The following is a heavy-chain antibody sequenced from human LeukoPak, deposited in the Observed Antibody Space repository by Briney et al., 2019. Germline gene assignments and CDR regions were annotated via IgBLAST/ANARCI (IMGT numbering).Heavy chain of an antibody. J-gene: IGHJ4*02. CDR3: ARMDCSGGSCYFDY. V-gene: IGHV1-18*01. D-gene: IGHD2-15*01. CDR2: ISAYNGNT. Sequence: ASVEVSCKASGYTFTSYGISWVRQAPGQGLEWMGWISAYNGNTNYAQKLQGRVTMTTDTSTSTAYMELRSLRSDDTAVYYCARMDCSGGSCYFDYWGQGTLVTVSS. CDR1: GYTFTSYG.